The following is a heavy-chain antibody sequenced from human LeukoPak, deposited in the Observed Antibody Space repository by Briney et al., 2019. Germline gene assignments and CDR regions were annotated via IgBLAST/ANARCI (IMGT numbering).Heavy chain of an antibody. Sequence: PGGSLRLSCAASGFTFSSYAMHWVRQAPGKGPEWVAVISYDGSNKYYADSVKGRFTISRDNSKNTLYLQMNSLRAEDTAVYYCARDGSDCSSTSCQLDYWGQGTLVTVSS. CDR2: ISYDGSNK. D-gene: IGHD2-2*01. CDR1: GFTFSSYA. J-gene: IGHJ4*02. V-gene: IGHV3-30*04. CDR3: ARDGSDCSSTSCQLDY.